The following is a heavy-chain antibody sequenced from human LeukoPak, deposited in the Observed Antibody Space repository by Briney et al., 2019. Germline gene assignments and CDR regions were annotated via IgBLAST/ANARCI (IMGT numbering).Heavy chain of an antibody. CDR2: IIPIFGTA. D-gene: IGHD4-23*01. Sequence: SVKVSCKASGGTFSSYAISWVRQAPGQGLEWMGGIIPIFGTANYAQKFQGRVTITADESTSTTYMELSSLRSEDTAVYYCARITTKVDYGGNSVGWYDPWGQGTLVTVSS. CDR1: GGTFSSYA. V-gene: IGHV1-69*13. CDR3: ARITTKVDYGGNSVGWYDP. J-gene: IGHJ5*02.